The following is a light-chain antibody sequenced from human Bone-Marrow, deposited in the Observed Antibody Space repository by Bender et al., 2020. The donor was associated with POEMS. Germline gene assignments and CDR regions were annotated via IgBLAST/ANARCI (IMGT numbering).Light chain of an antibody. CDR3: LLYYGGAQWV. Sequence: QAVVTQEPSLTVSPGGTVTLTCDSSTGAVTSGHYPYWFQQKPGQAPRTLIYDTSNKHSWTPARFSGSLLGGKAALTLSGAQPEDEADYYCLLYYGGAQWVFGGGTKVTVL. CDR1: TGAVTSGHY. V-gene: IGLV7-46*01. CDR2: DTS. J-gene: IGLJ3*02.